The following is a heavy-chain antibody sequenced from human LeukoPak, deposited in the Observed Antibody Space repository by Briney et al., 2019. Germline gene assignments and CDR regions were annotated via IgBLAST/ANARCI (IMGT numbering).Heavy chain of an antibody. V-gene: IGHV4-30-4*01. D-gene: IGHD3-22*01. Sequence: SETLSLTCTVSGGSISSGDYYWSWIRQPPGKGLEWIGYIYYSGSTYYNPSLKSRVTISVDTSKNQFSVKLSSVTAADTAVYYCARGWAIVVAFDYWGRGTLVSVSS. CDR2: IYYSGST. CDR3: ARGWAIVVAFDY. CDR1: GGSISSGDYY. J-gene: IGHJ4*02.